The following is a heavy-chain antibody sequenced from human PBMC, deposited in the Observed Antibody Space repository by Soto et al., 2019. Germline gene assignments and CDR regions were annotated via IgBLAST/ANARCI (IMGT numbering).Heavy chain of an antibody. V-gene: IGHV3-23*01. Sequence: PGGSLRLSCAGSGFTFASYVMTWARQAPGKGLEWVSSISATGGSTYYAGSVKGRFTISRDNSKNTLYLQMNSLRAEDTAINYCANAEHPRRSIGFDYWGQGTLVT. CDR1: GFTFASYV. CDR2: ISATGGST. CDR3: ANAEHPRRSIGFDY. D-gene: IGHD3-16*02. J-gene: IGHJ4*02.